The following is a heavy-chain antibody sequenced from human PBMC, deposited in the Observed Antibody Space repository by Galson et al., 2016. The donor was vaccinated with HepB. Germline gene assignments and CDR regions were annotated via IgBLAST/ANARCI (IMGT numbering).Heavy chain of an antibody. CDR3: ARGGVPYGSSVEYFQH. Sequence: SVKVSCKASGYTFTDYGISWVRQAPGQGLEWMGWISTYKGDTHYGQKVQARVTMTTDTSTSTAYMELRSLTSDDTAVYYCARGGVPYGSSVEYFQHWGQGTVVTVSS. CDR2: ISTYKGDT. D-gene: IGHD4-17*01. CDR1: GYTFTDYG. J-gene: IGHJ1*01. V-gene: IGHV1-18*01.